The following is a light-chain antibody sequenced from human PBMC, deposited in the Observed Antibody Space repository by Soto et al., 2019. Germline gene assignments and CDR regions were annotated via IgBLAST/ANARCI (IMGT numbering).Light chain of an antibody. CDR2: DAS. CDR1: QSVSSY. J-gene: IGKJ4*01. Sequence: EIVLTQSPVTLSLSPGERATLSCRASQSVSSYLAWYQQKPGQAPRLLIYDASNRATGIPARFSGSGSGTDFTLTISSLEPEDFAVYYWQQRSIWPLTFGGGTKVEIK. CDR3: QQRSIWPLT. V-gene: IGKV3-11*01.